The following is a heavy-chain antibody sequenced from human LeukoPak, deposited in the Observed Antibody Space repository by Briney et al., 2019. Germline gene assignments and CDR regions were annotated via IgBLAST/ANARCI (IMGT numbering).Heavy chain of an antibody. J-gene: IGHJ3*02. Sequence: GGSLRLSCAASRFTFSSYWMSWVRQAPGKGLEWVANIKQDGSEKYYVDSVKGRFTISRDNAKNSLYLQMNSLRAEDTAVYYCARSLSSWYGAFDIWGQGTMVTVSS. CDR1: RFTFSSYW. CDR3: ARSLSSWYGAFDI. V-gene: IGHV3-7*01. CDR2: IKQDGSEK. D-gene: IGHD6-13*01.